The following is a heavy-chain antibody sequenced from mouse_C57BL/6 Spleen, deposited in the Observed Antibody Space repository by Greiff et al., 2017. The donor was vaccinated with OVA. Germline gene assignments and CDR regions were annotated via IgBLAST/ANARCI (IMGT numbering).Heavy chain of an antibody. J-gene: IGHJ1*03. CDR3: AKVYYGSSSHWYFDV. V-gene: IGHV1-64*01. CDR2: IHPNSGST. CDR1: GYTFTSYW. D-gene: IGHD1-1*01. Sequence: QVHVKQPGAELVKPGASVKLSCKASGYTFTSYWMHWVKQRPGQGLEWIGMIHPNSGSTNYNEKFKSKATLTVDKSSSTAYMQLSSLTSEDSAVYYCAKVYYGSSSHWYFDVWGTGTTVTVSS.